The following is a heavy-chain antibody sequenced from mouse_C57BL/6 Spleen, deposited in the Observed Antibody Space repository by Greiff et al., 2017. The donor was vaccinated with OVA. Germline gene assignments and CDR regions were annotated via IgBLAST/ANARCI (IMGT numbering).Heavy chain of an antibody. CDR3: ARGSSYLSFDY. Sequence: QVQLQQPGAELVRPGSSVKLSCKASGYTFTSYWMDWVKQRPGQGLEWIGNIYPSDSETHYNQKFKDKATLTVDKSSSTAYMQLSSLTSEDSAVYYCARGSSYLSFDYWGQGTTLTVSS. CDR2: IYPSDSET. CDR1: GYTFTSYW. D-gene: IGHD1-1*01. V-gene: IGHV1-61*01. J-gene: IGHJ2*01.